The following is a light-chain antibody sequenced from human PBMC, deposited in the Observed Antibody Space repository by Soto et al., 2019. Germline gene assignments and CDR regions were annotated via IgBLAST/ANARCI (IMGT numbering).Light chain of an antibody. V-gene: IGKV1-27*01. CDR3: HKYNSALWT. Sequence: DIQMTQSPSSLSASVGDRVTITCRASQGISNYLAWYQQKPGKVPKLLIYAASTLQSGAPSRFSASGSGTDFTCTITSLRPEVVATEDGHKYNSALWTIGQGAKVVIK. CDR2: AAS. J-gene: IGKJ1*01. CDR1: QGISNY.